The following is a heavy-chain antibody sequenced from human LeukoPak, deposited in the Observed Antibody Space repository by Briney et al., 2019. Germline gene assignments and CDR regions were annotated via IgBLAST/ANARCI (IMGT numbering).Heavy chain of an antibody. CDR1: GFTFSSYS. CDR3: ARDPGDGYNFADYYYYMDV. D-gene: IGHD5-24*01. Sequence: GGSLRLSCAASGFTFSSYSMNWVRQAPGKGLEWVSGINWNGGSTGYADSVKGRFTISRDNAKNSLYLQMNSLRAEDTALYYCARDPGDGYNFADYYYYMDVWGKGTTVTVSS. V-gene: IGHV3-20*04. J-gene: IGHJ6*03. CDR2: INWNGGST.